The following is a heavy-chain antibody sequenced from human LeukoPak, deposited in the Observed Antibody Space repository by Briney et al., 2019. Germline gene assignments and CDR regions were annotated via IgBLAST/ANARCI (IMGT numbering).Heavy chain of an antibody. V-gene: IGHV4-39*01. D-gene: IGHD6-19*01. Sequence: SETLSLTCTVFDASFSSTNYRWVWIRQPPGKGLEWIGSIYYSGSTNINPSLKSRVTLFIDMSTKQFSLRLASMTAADTAVFYCARSSGPDYYGLDVWGQGTTVTVSS. J-gene: IGHJ6*02. CDR2: IYYSGST. CDR3: ARSSGPDYYGLDV. CDR1: DASFSSTNYR.